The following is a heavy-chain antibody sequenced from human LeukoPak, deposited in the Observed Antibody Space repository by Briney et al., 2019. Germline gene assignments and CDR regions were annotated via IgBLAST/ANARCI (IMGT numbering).Heavy chain of an antibody. J-gene: IGHJ4*02. CDR2: INVDGSST. CDR1: GFTFSNYW. CDR3: ARDIGPNDFWSGCLDY. D-gene: IGHD3-3*01. V-gene: IGHV3-74*01. Sequence: GGSLRLSCAASGFTFSNYWMHWVRQAPGKGLVWVSLINVDGSSTSYADSVKGRFTISRDNAKNTLFLQMNSLRAEDTAVYYCARDIGPNDFWSGCLDYWGQGTLVTVSS.